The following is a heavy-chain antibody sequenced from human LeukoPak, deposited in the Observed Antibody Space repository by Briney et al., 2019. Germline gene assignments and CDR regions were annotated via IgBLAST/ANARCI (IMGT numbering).Heavy chain of an antibody. CDR1: GFTFSSYA. J-gene: IGHJ4*02. D-gene: IGHD3-9*01. V-gene: IGHV3-23*01. CDR3: AGGPRRYDILAGYYPSFDY. CDR2: ISGSGSST. Sequence: GGSLRLSCAASGFTFSSYAMSWVRQAPGKGLEWVSAISGSGSSTYYADSVKGRFTISRDNAKNSLYLQMNSLRAEDTAVYYCAGGPRRYDILAGYYPSFDYWGQGTLVTVSS.